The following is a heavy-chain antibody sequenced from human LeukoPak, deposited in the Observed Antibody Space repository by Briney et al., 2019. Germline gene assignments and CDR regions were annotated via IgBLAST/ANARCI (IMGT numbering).Heavy chain of an antibody. J-gene: IGHJ6*02. CDR3: ATDKFYYDSSGQYYFYYGMDV. CDR1: GYTFTSYG. V-gene: IGHV1-18*01. CDR2: ISAYNGNT. D-gene: IGHD3-22*01. Sequence: ASVKVSCKASGYTFTSYGISWVRQAPGQGLEWMGWISAYNGNTNYAQKFQGRVTMTEDTSTDTAYMELSSLRSEDTAVYYCATDKFYYDSSGQYYFYYGMDVWGQGTTVTVSS.